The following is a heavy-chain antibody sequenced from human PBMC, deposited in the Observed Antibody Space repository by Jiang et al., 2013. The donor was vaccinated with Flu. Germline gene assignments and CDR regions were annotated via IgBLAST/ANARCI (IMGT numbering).Heavy chain of an antibody. CDR1: GGTFSSYA. V-gene: IGHV1-69*04. J-gene: IGHJ4*02. CDR2: IIPILGIA. D-gene: IGHD5-24*01. CDR3: ARVVEMAHYDY. Sequence: GAEVKKPGSSVKVSCKASGGTFSSYAISWVRQAPGQGLEWMGRIIPILGIANYAQKFQGRVTITADKSTSTAYMELSSLRSEDTAVYYCARVVEMAHYDYWGQGTLVTVSS.